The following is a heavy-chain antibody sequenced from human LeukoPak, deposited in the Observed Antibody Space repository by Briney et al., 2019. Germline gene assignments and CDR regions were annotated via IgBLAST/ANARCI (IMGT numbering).Heavy chain of an antibody. Sequence: PSQTLSLTCTVSGGSITSGSYYWSWIRQPAGKGLEWIGRIYTSGSTNYNPSLKSRVTISVDTSKNQFSLMLTSVTAADTAVYYCARDLQYVGAFDIWGQGTMVTVSS. D-gene: IGHD3-16*01. J-gene: IGHJ3*02. CDR3: ARDLQYVGAFDI. CDR1: GGSITSGSYY. CDR2: IYTSGST. V-gene: IGHV4-61*02.